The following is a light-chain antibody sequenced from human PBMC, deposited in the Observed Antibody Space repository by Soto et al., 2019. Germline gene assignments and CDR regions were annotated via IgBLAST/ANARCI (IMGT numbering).Light chain of an antibody. CDR3: QQLSSYPVT. CDR1: QDIGIY. Sequence: IQLTQSPSSRSASVGDRVTITCRASQDIGIYLAWYQQKPGKAPNLLIYGASSLQRGVPSRFSGSGSGTDFTLTIRSLQPEDFATYHCQQLSSYPVTFGQGTKVDIK. J-gene: IGKJ1*01. V-gene: IGKV1-9*01. CDR2: GAS.